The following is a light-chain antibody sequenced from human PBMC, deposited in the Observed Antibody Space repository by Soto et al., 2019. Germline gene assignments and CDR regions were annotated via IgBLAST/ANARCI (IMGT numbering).Light chain of an antibody. V-gene: IGKV1-9*01. CDR3: QQLNSFPYT. Sequence: IQLTQSPSSLSASVGDRVSITCRASQGITSYLAWYQQKPGKAPKLLIYATSTLQSGVPSRFSGSGSGTAFTLTISSLQPEDFATYYCQQLNSFPYTFGQGTKLEIK. J-gene: IGKJ2*01. CDR2: ATS. CDR1: QGITSY.